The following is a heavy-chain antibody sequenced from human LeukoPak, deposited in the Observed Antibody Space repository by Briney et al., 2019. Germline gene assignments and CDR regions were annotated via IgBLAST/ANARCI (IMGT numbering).Heavy chain of an antibody. D-gene: IGHD3-10*01. CDR1: GGSISSGDYY. CDR3: ARDSARYYYGMDV. Sequence: KSSQTLSLTCTVSGGSISSGDYYWSWIRQPPGKGLEWIGYIYYSGSTYYNPSLKSRVTISVDTSKNQFSLKLSSVAAADTAVYYCARDSARYYYGMDVWGQGTTVTVSS. V-gene: IGHV4-30-4*01. J-gene: IGHJ6*02. CDR2: IYYSGST.